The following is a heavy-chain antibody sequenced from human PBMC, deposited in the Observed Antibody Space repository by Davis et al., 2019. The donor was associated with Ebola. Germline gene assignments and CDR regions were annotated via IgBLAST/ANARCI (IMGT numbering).Heavy chain of an antibody. D-gene: IGHD1-26*01. CDR2: ISWNSGTN. CDR3: AKGLYATNPHMDH. J-gene: IGHJ4*02. CDR1: GFSFDASA. Sequence: SLKISCAASGFSFDASAMHWVRQVPGKGLEWVSGISWNSGTNGYADSVKGRFTISRDNAKNALYLQMNSLKPEDTALYLCAKGLYATNPHMDHWGQGTLVTVSS. V-gene: IGHV3-9*01.